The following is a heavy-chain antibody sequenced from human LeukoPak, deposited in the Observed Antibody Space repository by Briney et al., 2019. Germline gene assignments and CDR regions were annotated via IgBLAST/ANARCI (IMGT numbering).Heavy chain of an antibody. Sequence: GGSLRLSCAASGFPFSSYAMHWVRQAPGKGLEWVAVISYEGSNKEYADSVKGRFTISRDNSKNTLYLQMNRLRAEDTAVYYCAKTKGGFPYGVFDIWGQGTMVTVSS. CDR1: GFPFSSYA. CDR2: ISYEGSNK. J-gene: IGHJ3*02. CDR3: AKTKGGFPYGVFDI. D-gene: IGHD4/OR15-4a*01. V-gene: IGHV3-30*18.